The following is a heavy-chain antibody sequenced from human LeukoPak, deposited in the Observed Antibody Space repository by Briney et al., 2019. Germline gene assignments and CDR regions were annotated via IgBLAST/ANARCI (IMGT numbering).Heavy chain of an antibody. CDR3: ARAGYCTGGVCYPDAFDI. CDR2: INHSGST. J-gene: IGHJ3*02. CDR1: GGSFSGYY. D-gene: IGHD2-8*02. Sequence: PSETLSLTCAVYGGSFSGYYWSWIRQPPGKGLEWIGEINHSGSTNNNPSLKSRVTISVDTSKNQFSLKLSSVTAADTAVYYCARAGYCTGGVCYPDAFDIWGQGTMVTVSS. V-gene: IGHV4-34*01.